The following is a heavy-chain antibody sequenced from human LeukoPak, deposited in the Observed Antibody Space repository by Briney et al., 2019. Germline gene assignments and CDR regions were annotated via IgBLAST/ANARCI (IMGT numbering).Heavy chain of an antibody. CDR1: GYTFTSYG. Sequence: SVKVSCKASGYTFTSYGISWVRQAPGQGLEWMGRIIPILGIANYAQKFQGRVTITADKSTSTAYMELSSLRSEDTAVYYCAREHLPQYGSGSWLDYWGQGTLVTVSS. J-gene: IGHJ4*02. V-gene: IGHV1-69*04. CDR3: AREHLPQYGSGSWLDY. CDR2: IIPILGIA. D-gene: IGHD3-10*01.